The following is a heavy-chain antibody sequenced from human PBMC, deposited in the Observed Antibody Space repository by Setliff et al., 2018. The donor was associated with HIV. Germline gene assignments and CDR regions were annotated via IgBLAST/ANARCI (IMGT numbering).Heavy chain of an antibody. Sequence: LRLSCVASKFTFRSYWMSWVRQAPGKGLEWVANIKQDGSEIYYVDSVKGRFTISRDNAKNSLFLQMNSLRAEDTALYYCARMISPRPNRYSSGWFDYWGQGTLVTVSS. CDR1: KFTFRSYW. D-gene: IGHD6-19*01. CDR3: ARMISPRPNRYSSGWFDY. J-gene: IGHJ5*01. V-gene: IGHV3-7*01. CDR2: IKQDGSEI.